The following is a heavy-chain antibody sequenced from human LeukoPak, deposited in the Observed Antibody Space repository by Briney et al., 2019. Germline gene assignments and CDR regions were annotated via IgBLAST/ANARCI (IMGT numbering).Heavy chain of an antibody. J-gene: IGHJ6*04. CDR3: AELGITMIGGV. Sequence: GGSLRLSCEASGFTFSSYWMSWVRQGPGKGLEWVANIRQDGSEKYYVDSVKGRSTISRDNAKNSLYLQMNSLRAEDTAVYYCAELGITMIGGVWGKGTTVTISS. V-gene: IGHV3-7*01. D-gene: IGHD3-10*02. CDR2: IRQDGSEK. CDR1: GFTFSSYW.